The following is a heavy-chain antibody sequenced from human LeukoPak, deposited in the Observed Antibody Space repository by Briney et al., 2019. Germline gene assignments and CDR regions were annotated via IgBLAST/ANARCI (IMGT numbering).Heavy chain of an antibody. Sequence: GASVKVSCKASGYTFTGYYMHWVRQAPGQGLEWMGWINPNSGGTNYAQKFQGRVTMTRDTSISTAYMELSRLRSDDTAVYYCARGTKYDFWSGYHFDYWGQGTLVTVSS. CDR3: ARGTKYDFWSGYHFDY. CDR2: INPNSGGT. V-gene: IGHV1-2*02. J-gene: IGHJ4*02. CDR1: GYTFTGYY. D-gene: IGHD3-3*01.